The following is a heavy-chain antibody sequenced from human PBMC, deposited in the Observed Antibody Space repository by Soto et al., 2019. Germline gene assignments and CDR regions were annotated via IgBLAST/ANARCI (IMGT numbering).Heavy chain of an antibody. D-gene: IGHD2-2*01. Sequence: SETLSLTCAVYGGSFSGYYWSWIRQPPGKGLEWIGEINHSGSTNYNPSLKSRVTISVDTSKNQFSLKLSSVTAADTAVYYCARGRVPAANRYWGQGTLVTVSS. CDR3: ARGRVPAANRY. CDR2: INHSGST. V-gene: IGHV4-34*01. J-gene: IGHJ4*02. CDR1: GGSFSGYY.